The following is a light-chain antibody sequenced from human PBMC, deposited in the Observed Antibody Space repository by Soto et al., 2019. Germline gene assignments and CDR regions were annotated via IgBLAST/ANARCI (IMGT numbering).Light chain of an antibody. CDR1: QSIRSY. V-gene: IGKV1-39*01. CDR3: QQSYTTPYS. J-gene: IGKJ2*03. Sequence: DIQMTQSPSSLSASVGDRVTITCRAGQSIRSYLNWYQQKPGKAPNLLIYVASSLQTGVPSRFSGSGSGTDFTLTISSVQPEDFATYYCQQSYTTPYSFGQGTKLEI. CDR2: VAS.